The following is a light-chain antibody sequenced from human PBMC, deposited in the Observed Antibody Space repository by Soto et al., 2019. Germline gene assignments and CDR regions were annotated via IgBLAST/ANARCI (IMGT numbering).Light chain of an antibody. CDR1: QCISNY. CDR2: GAS. Sequence: DIQITQSPSTLSASVADRVTITCRASQCISNYLAWVEQKPGKVAKRLIYGASSLQGGVRSRFSGSGSGTEFTLTLSSLQPEDFATYYCLQHNSYPLACGGGAKL. CDR3: LQHNSYPLA. J-gene: IGKJ4*01. V-gene: IGKV1-17*03.